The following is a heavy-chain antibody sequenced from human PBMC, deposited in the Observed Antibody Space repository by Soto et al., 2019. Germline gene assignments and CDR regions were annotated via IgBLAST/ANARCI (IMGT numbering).Heavy chain of an antibody. D-gene: IGHD6-19*01. Sequence: SETLSLTCTVSGGSVSSGHYYWSWIRQPPGKGLEWIGYIYYSGSTKYNPSLKSRVTISVDTSKNQFSLKLSSMTAADTDVYYCARSGSGSGWLGGQGTLVTVSS. CDR1: GGSVSSGHYY. CDR2: IYYSGST. J-gene: IGHJ4*02. V-gene: IGHV4-61*01. CDR3: ARSGSGSGWL.